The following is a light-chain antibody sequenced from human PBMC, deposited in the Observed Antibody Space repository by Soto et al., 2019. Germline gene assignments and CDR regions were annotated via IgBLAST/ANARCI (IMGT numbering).Light chain of an antibody. CDR3: QQYTISPPIT. V-gene: IGKV3-20*01. CDR2: DAS. CDR1: QSVSNNY. Sequence: EIVLTQSPGTLSLSPGERGTLSCRSSQSVSNNYLAWYQQKPGQAPRLLIYDASSRATGIPDRFSGSGSGTDFTLTISRLEPEDFAVYYCQQYTISPPITFGQGTRLEIK. J-gene: IGKJ5*01.